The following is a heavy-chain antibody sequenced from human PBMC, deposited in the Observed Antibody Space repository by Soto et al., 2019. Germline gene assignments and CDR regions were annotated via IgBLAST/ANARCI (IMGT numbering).Heavy chain of an antibody. Sequence: PSETLSLTCTVSGGSISSSSYYWGWIRQPPGKGLEWIGSIYYSGSTYYNPSLKSRVTISVDTSKNQFSLKLSSVTAADTAVYYCARKSWEPLGNWFDPWGQGTLVTVSS. CDR1: GGSISSSSYY. D-gene: IGHD1-1*01. J-gene: IGHJ5*02. V-gene: IGHV4-39*01. CDR2: IYYSGST. CDR3: ARKSWEPLGNWFDP.